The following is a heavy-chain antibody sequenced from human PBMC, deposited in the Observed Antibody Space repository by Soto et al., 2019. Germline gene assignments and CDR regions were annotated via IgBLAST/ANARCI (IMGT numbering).Heavy chain of an antibody. D-gene: IGHD4-17*01. V-gene: IGHV1-69*13. Sequence: ASVKVSCKASGGTFSRYAISWVRQAPGQGLEWMGGIIPIFGTANYAQKFQGRVTITADESTSTAYMELSSLRSEDTAVYYCASYDYGGNSEGYFDYWGQGTLVTVSS. CDR2: IIPIFGTA. J-gene: IGHJ4*02. CDR3: ASYDYGGNSEGYFDY. CDR1: GGTFSRYA.